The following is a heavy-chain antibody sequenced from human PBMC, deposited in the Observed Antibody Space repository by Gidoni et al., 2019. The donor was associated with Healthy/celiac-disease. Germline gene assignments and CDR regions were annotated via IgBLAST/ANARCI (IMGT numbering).Heavy chain of an antibody. CDR1: GFSLTTSGVG. CDR3: AHAMVRGVRFSAEFDP. V-gene: IGHV2-5*01. D-gene: IGHD3-10*01. Sequence: QITLKESGPTLVKPTQTLTLTCTFSGFSLTTSGVGVGWIRQPPGKALEWLALIYWNDDKRYSPSLKSRLTITKDTSKNQVVLTMTKMEPVDTATYYCAHAMVRGVRFSAEFDPWGQGTLVTVSS. J-gene: IGHJ5*02. CDR2: IYWNDDK.